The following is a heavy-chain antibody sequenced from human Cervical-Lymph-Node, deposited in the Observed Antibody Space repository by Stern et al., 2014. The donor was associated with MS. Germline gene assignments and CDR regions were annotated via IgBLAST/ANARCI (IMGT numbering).Heavy chain of an antibody. CDR1: GDSISPYY. Sequence: QVQLVESGPGLVRPSGTLSLTCTVSGDSISPYYWSWIRQFPGKGLEWIAYIYYSGSTNYNPSLKSRVTISVDMSKNYISLKLNSVTAADTAVYYCARGFGSYGLDVWGHGTAVTVSS. CDR2: IYYSGST. J-gene: IGHJ6*02. V-gene: IGHV4-59*01. CDR3: ARGFGSYGLDV. D-gene: IGHD3-10*01.